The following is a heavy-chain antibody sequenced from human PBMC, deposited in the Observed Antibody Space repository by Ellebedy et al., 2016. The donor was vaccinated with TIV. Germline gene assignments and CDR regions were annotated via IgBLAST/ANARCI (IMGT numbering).Heavy chain of an antibody. Sequence: GGSLRLXCAASGFTFSSHSMSWVRQAPGKGLEWVSAITSIHNTYYVDSVKGRFTISRDKSKNTLYLQMNSLRPEDTAVYYCARIKRVVVVYDAFDIWGQGTMVTVSS. CDR3: ARIKRVVVVYDAFDI. CDR2: ITSIHNT. J-gene: IGHJ3*02. V-gene: IGHV3-23*01. D-gene: IGHD2-15*01. CDR1: GFTFSSHS.